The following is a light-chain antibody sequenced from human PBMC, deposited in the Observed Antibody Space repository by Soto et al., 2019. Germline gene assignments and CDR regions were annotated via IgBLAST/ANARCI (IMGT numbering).Light chain of an antibody. V-gene: IGKV3-11*01. Sequence: EIVLTQSPATLSLSPGERATLSCRASQSLDNYLAWYQHKPGQPPRILIYDASTRATDIPARFSGSGSGTDFTLTISGLEPEDFAVYYCQHRGRSPSFGGGTKVEIK. CDR3: QHRGRSPS. CDR1: QSLDNY. CDR2: DAS. J-gene: IGKJ4*01.